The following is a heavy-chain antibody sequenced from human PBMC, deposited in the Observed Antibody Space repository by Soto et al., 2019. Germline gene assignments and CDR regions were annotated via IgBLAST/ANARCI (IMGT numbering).Heavy chain of an antibody. CDR3: AKDLKGYSSGWFKNAFDI. J-gene: IGHJ3*02. Sequence: GGSLRLSCAASGFTFSSYWMSWVRQAPGKGLEWVAVISYDGSNKYYADSVKGRFTISRDNSKNTLYLQMNSLRAEDTAVYYCAKDLKGYSSGWFKNAFDIWGQGTMVTVSS. D-gene: IGHD6-19*01. V-gene: IGHV3-30*18. CDR2: ISYDGSNK. CDR1: GFTFSSYW.